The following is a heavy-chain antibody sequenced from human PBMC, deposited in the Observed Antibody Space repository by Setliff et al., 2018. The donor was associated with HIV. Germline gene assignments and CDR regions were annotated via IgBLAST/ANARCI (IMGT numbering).Heavy chain of an antibody. D-gene: IGHD2-21*01. J-gene: IGHJ4*02. CDR1: RFTFSSYA. CDR2: IKSKTDGGTT. V-gene: IGHV3-15*01. Sequence: GGSLRLSCAASRFTFSSYAVSWDRQAPGKGLEWVGRIKSKTDGGTTDYAAPVKGRFTISRDDSKNTLYLQMNSLKTEDTAVYYCTTGTRLVDWGQGALVTVSS. CDR3: TTGTRLVD.